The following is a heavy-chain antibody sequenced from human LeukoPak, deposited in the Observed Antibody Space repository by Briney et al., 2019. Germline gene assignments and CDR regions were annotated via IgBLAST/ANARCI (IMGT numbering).Heavy chain of an antibody. CDR3: ARLTFDYGDYDSTFYYYYMDV. Sequence: GGTLRLSCAASGFTFRSYGMSWVRQAPGKGLEWVSGISSSGGSTNYADSVKGRFTISRDNSKNTLYLQMNSLRAEDTAVYYCARLTFDYGDYDSTFYYYYMDVWGKGTRSPSP. J-gene: IGHJ6*03. D-gene: IGHD4-17*01. V-gene: IGHV3-23*01. CDR1: GFTFRSYG. CDR2: ISSSGGST.